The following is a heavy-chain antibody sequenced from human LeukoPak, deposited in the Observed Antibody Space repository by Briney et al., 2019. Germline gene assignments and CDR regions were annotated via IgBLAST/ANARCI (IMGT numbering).Heavy chain of an antibody. CDR2: IYHSGST. Sequence: SETLSLTCTVSGGSISSYYWSWIRQPPGKGLEWIGYIYHSGSTSYNPSLKGRVTLSVDTSKNQFSLKLSSVTAADTAVYYCARAESSGWTIDYWGQGTLVTVSS. D-gene: IGHD6-19*01. J-gene: IGHJ4*02. CDR3: ARAESSGWTIDY. CDR1: GGSISSYY. V-gene: IGHV4-59*01.